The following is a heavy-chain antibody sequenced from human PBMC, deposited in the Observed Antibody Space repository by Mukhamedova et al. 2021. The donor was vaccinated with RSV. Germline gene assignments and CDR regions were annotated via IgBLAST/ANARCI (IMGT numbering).Heavy chain of an antibody. CDR3: ARHRRRNDFWSGYYISDLYFDY. D-gene: IGHD3-3*01. Sequence: GEINHSGSTNYNPSLKSRVTISVDTSKNQFSLKLSSVTAADTAVHYCARHRRRNDFWSGYYISDLYFDYWGQGTLVTVSS. V-gene: IGHV4-34*01. CDR2: INHSGST. J-gene: IGHJ4*02.